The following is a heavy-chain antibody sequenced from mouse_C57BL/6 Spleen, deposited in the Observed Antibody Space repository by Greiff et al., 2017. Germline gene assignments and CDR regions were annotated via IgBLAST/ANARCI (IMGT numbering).Heavy chain of an antibody. CDR1: GYAFSSSW. Sequence: QVQLQQSGPELVKPGASVKISCKASGYAFSSSWMNWVKQRPGKGLEWIGRIYPGDGDTNYNGKFKGKATLTADKSSSTAYMQLSGLTSEDSAVYFCARFLYGSYAMDYWGQGTSVTVSS. V-gene: IGHV1-82*01. J-gene: IGHJ4*01. CDR2: IYPGDGDT. CDR3: ARFLYGSYAMDY. D-gene: IGHD1-1*02.